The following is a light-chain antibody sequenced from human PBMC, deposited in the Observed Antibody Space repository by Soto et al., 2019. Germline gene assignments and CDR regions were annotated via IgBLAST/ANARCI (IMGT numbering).Light chain of an antibody. CDR3: QHYNNWPRT. Sequence: EIVMTQSPATLSVSPGERATLSCRASQSVSSNLAWYQQKPGQAPRLLIYGASTRATGIPARFSGSGSGTEFTLTISILQSEDFAVYYCQHYNNWPRTVGKGTKVEIK. CDR2: GAS. V-gene: IGKV3-15*01. J-gene: IGKJ1*01. CDR1: QSVSSN.